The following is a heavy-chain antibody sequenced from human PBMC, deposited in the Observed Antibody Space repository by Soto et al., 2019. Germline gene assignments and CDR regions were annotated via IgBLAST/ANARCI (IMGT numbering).Heavy chain of an antibody. D-gene: IGHD3-16*01. CDR3: AGVRQYDCPEYYYLDL. V-gene: IGHV1-18*01. CDR1: GYTFPTYG. CDR2: MIGDNGDS. Sequence: QIQLVQSGPEVKKTGASVKVSCKASGYTFPTYGITWLRQAPGQGPEWMGWMIGDNGDSEFPERLQDRVTLTRDTSAATAYMELRSLRSDDKAVYFCAGVRQYDCPEYYYLDLWGQGTLVTVSS. J-gene: IGHJ4*02.